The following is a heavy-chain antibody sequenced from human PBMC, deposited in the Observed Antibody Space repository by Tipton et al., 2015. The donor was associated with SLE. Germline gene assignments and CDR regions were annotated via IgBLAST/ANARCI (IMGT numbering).Heavy chain of an antibody. CDR2: IYYSGNT. D-gene: IGHD6-6*01. Sequence: TLSLTCTVSGGSISSRGYYWSWIRQHPGKGLEWIGYIYYSGNTYYNPTLKSRLTISLDTSKNQFSLKLISVTAADTAVYYCARRQLVAGYYEYWGQGTLVTVSS. CDR3: ARRQLVAGYYEY. V-gene: IGHV4-31*03. J-gene: IGHJ4*02. CDR1: GGSISSRGYY.